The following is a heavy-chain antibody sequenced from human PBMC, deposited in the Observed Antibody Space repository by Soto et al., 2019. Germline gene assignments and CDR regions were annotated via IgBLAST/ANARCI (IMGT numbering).Heavy chain of an antibody. V-gene: IGHV4-61*01. J-gene: IGHJ5*02. Sequence: GSYLVCCLLLRPKKGLEWIGYIYYSGSTNYNPSLKSRVTISVDTSKNQFSLKLSSVTAADTAVYYCARDIYYCLNNSSTTEIYPWG. D-gene: IGHD3-10*01. CDR3: ARDIYYCLNNSSTTEIYP. CDR1: GSYL. CDR2: IYYSGST.